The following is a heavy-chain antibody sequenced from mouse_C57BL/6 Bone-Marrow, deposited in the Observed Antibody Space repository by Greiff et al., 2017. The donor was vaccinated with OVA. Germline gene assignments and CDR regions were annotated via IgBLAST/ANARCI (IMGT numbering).Heavy chain of an antibody. CDR3: AIGRFAY. CDR1: GYTLTSYD. CDR2: IYPRDGST. J-gene: IGHJ3*01. D-gene: IGHD2-14*01. Sequence: VQLQQSGPELVKPGASVKLSCKASGYTLTSYDINWVKQRPGQGLEWIGWIYPRDGSTKYNEKFKGKATLTVDTSSSTAYMQLSSLTSEDSAVYYCAIGRFAYWGQGTLVTVSA. V-gene: IGHV1-85*01.